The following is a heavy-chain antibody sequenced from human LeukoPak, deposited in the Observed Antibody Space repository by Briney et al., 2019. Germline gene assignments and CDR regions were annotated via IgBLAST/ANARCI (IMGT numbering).Heavy chain of an antibody. V-gene: IGHV3-21*01. Sequence: GGSLRISCAASGFTFSSYSMKWVRPAPGEGVGGVSSLSSSSSYIYYADSVKGRFTISRDNARNSLYLQMNSLRAEDTAVYYCARDPALVAATPYYFDYWGQGTLVTVSS. CDR1: GFTFSSYS. CDR3: ARDPALVAATPYYFDY. J-gene: IGHJ4*02. D-gene: IGHD2-15*01. CDR2: LSSSSSYI.